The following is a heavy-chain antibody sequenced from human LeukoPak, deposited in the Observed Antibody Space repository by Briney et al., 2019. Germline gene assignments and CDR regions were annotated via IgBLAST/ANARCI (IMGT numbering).Heavy chain of an antibody. Sequence: SGPALVKPTQTLTLTCTFSGFSLTTSGMCVSWIRQPPGKALEWLARIDWDDDKFYSTSLKTRLTISKDTSKNQVVLTMTNMDPGYTATYYCSRGRFYFDYWGQGTLVTVSS. CDR2: IDWDDDK. CDR3: SRGRFYFDY. V-gene: IGHV2-70*17. CDR1: GFSLTTSGMC. J-gene: IGHJ4*02. D-gene: IGHD3-16*01.